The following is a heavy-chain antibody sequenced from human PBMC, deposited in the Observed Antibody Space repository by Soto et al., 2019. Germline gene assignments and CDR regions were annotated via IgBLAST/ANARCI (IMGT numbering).Heavy chain of an antibody. CDR2: ISGSCGST. J-gene: IGHJ4*02. D-gene: IGHD5-18*01. CDR3: AKWAAMGSARFDY. Sequence: EVQLLESGGGLVQPAGSLSLSCAASGFTFSSYAMSWVRQAPRKGLEWVSAISGSCGSTYYADSVKGRFTISRDNSKNTLYLQINSLRAEDTAVYYCAKWAAMGSARFDYWVQGTLVTVSS. CDR1: GFTFSSYA. V-gene: IGHV3-23*01.